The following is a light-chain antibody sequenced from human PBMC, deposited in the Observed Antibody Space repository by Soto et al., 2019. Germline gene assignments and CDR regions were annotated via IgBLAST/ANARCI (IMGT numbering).Light chain of an antibody. CDR3: QQYGDSPFT. Sequence: EIVLTQSPGTLSLSAGERATLSCRASQRISTSYLAWYQQKPGRAPRVLVYGTSTRATGIPSRFSGSGSGTDFTLTISRLEPEDFAVYYCQQYGDSPFTFGPVTKVDIK. CDR2: GTS. J-gene: IGKJ3*01. V-gene: IGKV3-20*01. CDR1: QRISTSY.